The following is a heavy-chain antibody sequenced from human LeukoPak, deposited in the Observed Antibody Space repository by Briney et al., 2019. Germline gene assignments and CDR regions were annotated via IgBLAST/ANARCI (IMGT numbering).Heavy chain of an antibody. D-gene: IGHD1-26*01. V-gene: IGHV3-48*02. CDR2: ISSSNGTI. Sequence: GGSVTPSCSASGFTFSSYTMNCVRQAPGKGREWVSYISSSNGTIYYADSVRGRFTISRDNAKNSLYLQMNSLRDEETAVDYGAIDISGRSILDNWGQGTLVTVSS. CDR3: AIDISGRSILDN. J-gene: IGHJ4*01. CDR1: GFTFSSYT.